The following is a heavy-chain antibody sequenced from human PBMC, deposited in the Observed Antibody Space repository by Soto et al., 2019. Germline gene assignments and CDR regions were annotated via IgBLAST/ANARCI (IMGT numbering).Heavy chain of an antibody. V-gene: IGHV3-30*18. CDR1: GFTFSSYG. Sequence: QVQLVESGGGVVQPGRSLRLSCAASGFTFSSYGMHWVRQAPGKGLEWVAVISYDGSNKYYADSVKGRFTISRDNSKNMLYLQMNSLRAEDTAVYYCAKDTRDIVVVPAAMMYYYGMDVWGQGTTVTVSS. D-gene: IGHD2-2*01. CDR2: ISYDGSNK. J-gene: IGHJ6*02. CDR3: AKDTRDIVVVPAAMMYYYGMDV.